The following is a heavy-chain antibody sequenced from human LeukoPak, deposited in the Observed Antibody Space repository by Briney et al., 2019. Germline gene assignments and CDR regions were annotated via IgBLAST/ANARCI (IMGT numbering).Heavy chain of an antibody. CDR1: GFTFSDYY. CDR2: ISSSGSTI. CDR3: ARDTYSSRSYYYGMDV. Sequence: PGGSLRLSCAASGFTFSDYYMSWIRQAPGKGLEWVSYISSSGSTIYYADSVKGRFTTSRDNAKNSLYLQMNSLRAEDTAVYYCARDTYSSRSYYYGMDVWGQGTTVTVSS. D-gene: IGHD6-13*01. V-gene: IGHV3-11*01. J-gene: IGHJ6*02.